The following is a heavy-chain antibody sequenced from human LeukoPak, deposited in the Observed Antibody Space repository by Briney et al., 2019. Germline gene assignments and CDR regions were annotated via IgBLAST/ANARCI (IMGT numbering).Heavy chain of an antibody. Sequence: GASVKVPCKASGYTFTGYYMHWVRQAPGQGLEWMGWINPNSGGTNYAQKFQGRVTMTRDTSISTAYMELSRLRSDDTAVYYCARDHSPSSGYNYFDYWGQGTLVTVSS. J-gene: IGHJ4*02. V-gene: IGHV1-2*02. CDR2: INPNSGGT. CDR1: GYTFTGYY. D-gene: IGHD3-22*01. CDR3: ARDHSPSSGYNYFDY.